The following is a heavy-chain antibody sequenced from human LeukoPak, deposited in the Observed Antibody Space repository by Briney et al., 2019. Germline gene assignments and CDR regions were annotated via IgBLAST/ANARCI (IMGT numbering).Heavy chain of an antibody. D-gene: IGHD6-25*01. J-gene: IGHJ3*02. Sequence: SETLSLTCTVSGGSISSYYWSWIRQPAGKGLEWIGRIYTSGSTNYNPSLKSRVTMSVDTSKNQFSLKLSSVTAADTAVYYCAGHTSRGMAAAVNSGEAFNIGAQETMLTASS. CDR3: AGHTSRGMAAAVNSGEAFNI. CDR2: IYTSGST. CDR1: GGSISSYY. V-gene: IGHV4-4*07.